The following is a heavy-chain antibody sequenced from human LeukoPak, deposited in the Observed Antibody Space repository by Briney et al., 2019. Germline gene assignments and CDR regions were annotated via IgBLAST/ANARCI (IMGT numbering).Heavy chain of an antibody. J-gene: IGHJ6*03. V-gene: IGHV3-21*01. CDR3: ARDVTAGAYYMDV. CDR2: ISSSSSYI. CDR1: GFTFSSYS. D-gene: IGHD2-21*02. Sequence: GGSLRLSCAASGFTFSSYSMSWVRQAPGKGLEWVSSISSSSSYIYYADSVKGRFTISRDNAKNSLYLQMNSLRAEDTAVYYCARDVTAGAYYMDVWGKGTTVTVSS.